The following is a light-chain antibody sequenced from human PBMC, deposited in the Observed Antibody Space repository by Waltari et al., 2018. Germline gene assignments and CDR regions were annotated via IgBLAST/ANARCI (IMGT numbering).Light chain of an antibody. V-gene: IGKV2-40*01. CDR1: QSLLDSEDGNTY. CDR2: EVS. J-gene: IGKJ1*01. Sequence: DIVMTQTPLSLPVTLGEPASISCRSSQSLLDSEDGNTYLEWYLQKPGQSPQLLIYEVSNRASGVPDRFSGSGSYTDFTLKISRVEAEDVGVYYCMQALEFPWTFGQGTKVEIK. CDR3: MQALEFPWT.